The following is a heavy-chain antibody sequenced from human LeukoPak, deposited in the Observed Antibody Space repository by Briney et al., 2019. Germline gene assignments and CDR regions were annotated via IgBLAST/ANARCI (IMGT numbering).Heavy chain of an antibody. J-gene: IGHJ4*02. D-gene: IGHD3-22*01. V-gene: IGHV3-21*01. CDR3: ARIDSRGSTWDY. Sequence: PGGSLRLSCAASGFTFSSYSMNWVRQAPGKGLEWVSSISSSSSYIYYADSVKGRLTISRDNAKNSLYLQMNSLRAEDTAVYYCARIDSRGSTWDYWGQGTLVTVSS. CDR1: GFTFSSYS. CDR2: ISSSSSYI.